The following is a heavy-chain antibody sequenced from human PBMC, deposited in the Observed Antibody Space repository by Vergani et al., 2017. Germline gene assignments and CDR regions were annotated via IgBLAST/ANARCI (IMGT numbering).Heavy chain of an antibody. CDR2: ISWNSGSI. J-gene: IGHJ4*02. V-gene: IGHV3-9*01. D-gene: IGHD1-26*01. CDR1: GFTFDDYA. Sequence: EVQLVESGGGLVQPGRSLRLSCAASGFTFDDYAMHWVRQAPGKGLEWVSGISWNSGSIGYADSVKGRFTISRDNARNSLYLQMNSLRAEDTALYYCARDKLVGAAYFDYWGQGTLVTVSS. CDR3: ARDKLVGAAYFDY.